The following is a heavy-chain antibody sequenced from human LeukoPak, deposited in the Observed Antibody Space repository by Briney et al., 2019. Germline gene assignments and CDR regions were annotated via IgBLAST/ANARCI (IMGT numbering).Heavy chain of an antibody. J-gene: IGHJ4*02. CDR3: AKDSSGPAY. CDR1: GFTFSSYA. CDR2: IYSGVGT. Sequence: GGSLRLSCAASGFTFSSYAMSWVRQAPGKGLEWVSVIYSGVGTFYAGSVKGRFTISRDNSKNTLYLQMNSLRAEDTAVYYCAKDSSGPAYWGQGTLVTVSS. V-gene: IGHV3-23*03. D-gene: IGHD6-19*01.